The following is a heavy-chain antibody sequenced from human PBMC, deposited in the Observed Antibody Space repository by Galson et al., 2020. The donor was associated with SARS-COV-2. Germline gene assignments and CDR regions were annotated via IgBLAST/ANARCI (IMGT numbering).Heavy chain of an antibody. V-gene: IGHV4-39*07. Sequence: SETLSLTCAVSGGSISSNSYYWGWIRQPPGKGLEWSGSSDYSGSTYYNPSLKSRVTISVDTSKNQFSLKLISVTAADTAVYDCERGATTGATTDDDYYYYGMDVWGQGTTVTVSS. J-gene: IGHJ6*02. CDR3: ERGATTGATTDDDYYYYGMDV. CDR2: SDYSGST. CDR1: GGSISSNSYY. D-gene: IGHD1-1*01.